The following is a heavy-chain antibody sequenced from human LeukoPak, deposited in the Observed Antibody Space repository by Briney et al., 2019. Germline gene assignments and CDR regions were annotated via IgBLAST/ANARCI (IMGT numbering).Heavy chain of an antibody. J-gene: IGHJ4*02. CDR2: ISGGGGRT. CDR3: AKDKTGYGGNYYGTFDS. CDR1: GFTFSSYA. V-gene: IGHV3-23*01. D-gene: IGHD1-26*01. Sequence: TGGSLRLSCAASGFTFSSYAMGWVRQAPGKGLEWVSGISGGGGRTYYADSVKGRFTISRDNSKNTLYLQMNRLRAEDTAVYYCAKDKTGYGGNYYGTFDSWGQGTLVTVSS.